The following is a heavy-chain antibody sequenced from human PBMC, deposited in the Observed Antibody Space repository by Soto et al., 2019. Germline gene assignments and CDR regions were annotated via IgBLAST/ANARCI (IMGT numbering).Heavy chain of an antibody. Sequence: HPGGSLRLSCAASGVRFDEYNIHWVRQAPGKGLEWVSLITWNGANTYYADSVKGRFTISRDGTTKSVSLQMTSLKREDTGLYYCARETLSYGSALDVWGQGTTVTVSS. CDR2: ITWNGANT. D-gene: IGHD3-16*01. V-gene: IGHV3-43*01. CDR1: GVRFDEYN. J-gene: IGHJ6*02. CDR3: ARETLSYGSALDV.